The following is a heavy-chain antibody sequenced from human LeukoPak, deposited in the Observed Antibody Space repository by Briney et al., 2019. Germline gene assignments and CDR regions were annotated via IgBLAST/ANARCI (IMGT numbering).Heavy chain of an antibody. CDR3: AKDDQGHGGGMYYYYGMDV. Sequence: GGSLRLSCAASGFTFEDYAMHWVRQAPGKGLEWVSGISWNSGSIGYADSVKGRFTISRDNAKNSLYLQMDSLRAEDTALYYCAKDDQGHGGGMYYYYGMDVWGQGTTVTVSS. V-gene: IGHV3-9*01. CDR2: ISWNSGSI. CDR1: GFTFEDYA. D-gene: IGHD4-23*01. J-gene: IGHJ6*02.